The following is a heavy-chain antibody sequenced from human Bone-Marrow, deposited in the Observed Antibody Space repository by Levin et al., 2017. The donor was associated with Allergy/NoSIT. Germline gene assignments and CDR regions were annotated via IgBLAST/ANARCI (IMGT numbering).Heavy chain of an antibody. Sequence: PGGSLRLSCAASGFTFSNYGMHWVRQAPGKGLEWVAVISYDGSDKYYADSVKGRFTISRDTSKNTLYLQMNSLRAEDTAVYYCAKDPTRYNPYSYYGMDVWGQGTTVTVSS. D-gene: IGHD1-1*01. CDR1: GFTFSNYG. CDR2: ISYDGSDK. CDR3: AKDPTRYNPYSYYGMDV. J-gene: IGHJ6*02. V-gene: IGHV3-30*18.